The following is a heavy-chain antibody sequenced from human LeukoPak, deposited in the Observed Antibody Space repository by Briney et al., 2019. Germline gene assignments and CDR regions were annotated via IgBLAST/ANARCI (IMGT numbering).Heavy chain of an antibody. CDR1: GFAVSTNY. Sequence: GGSLRLSCAASGFAVSTNYMSWVRQAPGKGLEWVSVICSDSSTYYADSVKGRFTISRDNSKNTLYLQMNSLRAEDTAVYYCAREGSQWLGPSYYYYYGMDVWGQGTTVTVSS. D-gene: IGHD6-19*01. CDR3: AREGSQWLGPSYYYYYGMDV. J-gene: IGHJ6*02. V-gene: IGHV3-53*01. CDR2: ICSDSST.